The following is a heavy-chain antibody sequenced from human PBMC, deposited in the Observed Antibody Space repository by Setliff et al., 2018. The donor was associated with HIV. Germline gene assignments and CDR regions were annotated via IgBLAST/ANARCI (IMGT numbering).Heavy chain of an antibody. J-gene: IGHJ4*02. D-gene: IGHD1-1*01. CDR1: GFSFSLYA. V-gene: IGHV3-23*01. CDR2: ISGSGRKT. CDR3: AKDLVTTTGPDY. Sequence: GGSLRLSCKATGFSFSLYAMSWVRQAPGKGLEWVSSISGSGRKTYYGDSVKGRFTISRDNSKNTLYLQMNSLRAEDTAVYYCAKDLVTTTGPDYWGQGTLVTVSS.